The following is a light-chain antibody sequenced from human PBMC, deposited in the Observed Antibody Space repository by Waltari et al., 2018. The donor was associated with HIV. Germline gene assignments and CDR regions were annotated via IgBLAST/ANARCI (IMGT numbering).Light chain of an antibody. CDR1: SGSIATQN. J-gene: IGLJ3*02. V-gene: IGLV6-57*03. CDR3: QSYDITNSNWV. Sequence: FLLAQPHPVSVSPGQTVTISCTQSSGSIATQNVQWFQQRPGSAPTTVIFGNDRRPSGVPARFSGSIDRSSNSASRIISGLQTEDEADYYCQSYDITNSNWVFGGGTKLTVL. CDR2: GND.